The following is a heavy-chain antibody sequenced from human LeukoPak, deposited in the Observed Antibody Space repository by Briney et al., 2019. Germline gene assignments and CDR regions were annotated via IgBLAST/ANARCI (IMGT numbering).Heavy chain of an antibody. J-gene: IGHJ4*02. D-gene: IGHD4-17*01. CDR2: ISYDGSNK. CDR3: AKDRDGDYGFDY. V-gene: IGHV3-30*18. Sequence: QPGRSLRLSCAASGFTSSSYGMHWVRQAPGKGLEWVAVISYDGSNKYYADSVKGRFTISRDNSKNTLYLQMNSLRAEDTAVYYCAKDRDGDYGFDYWGQGTLVTVSS. CDR1: GFTSSSYG.